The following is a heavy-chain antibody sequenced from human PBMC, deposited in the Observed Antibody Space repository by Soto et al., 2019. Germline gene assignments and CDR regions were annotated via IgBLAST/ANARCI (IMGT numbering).Heavy chain of an antibody. D-gene: IGHD3-10*01. CDR1: GFTFINYA. CDR2: ISGSGGST. Sequence: EVQLLESGGGLVQPGGSLRLSCAASGFTFINYAMSWVRQAPGKGLEWVSAISGSGGSTYYADSVKGRFTISRDNSKNTLYPQVNSLRAEDTAVYYCAKIGLEGRYMVRGVIGYWGQGTLVTVSS. J-gene: IGHJ4*02. CDR3: AKIGLEGRYMVRGVIGY. V-gene: IGHV3-23*01.